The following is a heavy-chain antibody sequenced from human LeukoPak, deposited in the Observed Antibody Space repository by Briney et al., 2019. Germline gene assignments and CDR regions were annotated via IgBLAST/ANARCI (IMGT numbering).Heavy chain of an antibody. D-gene: IGHD4-17*01. J-gene: IGHJ4*02. CDR2: INHRGRT. V-gene: IGHV4-34*01. CDR1: GESFSGYY. Sequence: SETLSLTCAVYGESFSGYYWSWIRQPPGKGLEWLGEINHRGRTNYNPSLKSRVTMSVDTPKSQFSLNLSSVTAADTSVYYCARVDYGDYSEAFDYWGQGTLVTVSS. CDR3: ARVDYGDYSEAFDY.